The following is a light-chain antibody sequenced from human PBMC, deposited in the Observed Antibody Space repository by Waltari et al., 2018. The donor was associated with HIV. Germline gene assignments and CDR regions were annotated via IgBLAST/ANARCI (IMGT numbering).Light chain of an antibody. CDR1: SSDVGSYNR. Sequence: QSALTQPPSVSGSPGQSVTIPCTGSSSDVGSYNRVSWYQQPPGTASKLMIYEVSNRPPGVPDRFSVAKSGDTASLIISGLQAEDEADYYCSSYTSSNLVFGGGTKLTVL. V-gene: IGLV2-18*02. CDR3: SSYTSSNLV. J-gene: IGLJ2*01. CDR2: EVS.